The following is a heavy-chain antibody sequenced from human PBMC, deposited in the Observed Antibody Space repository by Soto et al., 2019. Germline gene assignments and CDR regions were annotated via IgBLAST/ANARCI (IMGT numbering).Heavy chain of an antibody. Sequence: SCKASGYTFTGYYMHWVRQAPGKGLEWVAVISYDGSNKYYADSVKGRFTISRDNSKNTLYLQMNSLRAEDTAVYYCAREVMTTVTTRWFDPWGQGTLVTVSS. CDR1: GYTFTGYY. D-gene: IGHD4-17*01. J-gene: IGHJ5*02. CDR2: ISYDGSNK. CDR3: AREVMTTVTTRWFDP. V-gene: IGHV3-30-3*01.